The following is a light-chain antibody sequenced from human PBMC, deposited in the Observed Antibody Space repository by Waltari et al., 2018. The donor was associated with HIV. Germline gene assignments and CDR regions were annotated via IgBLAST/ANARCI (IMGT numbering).Light chain of an antibody. Sequence: QSALTQPASVSGSPGQSITISCTGTSSDVGGYNSVSWYQQPPCKAPKLMIYEVSNRPSGVSNRFSGSKSGNTASLTISGLQAEDEADYYCSSYTSSSTLVFGGGTKLTVL. CDR2: EVS. J-gene: IGLJ3*02. CDR3: SSYTSSSTLV. V-gene: IGLV2-14*01. CDR1: SSDVGGYNS.